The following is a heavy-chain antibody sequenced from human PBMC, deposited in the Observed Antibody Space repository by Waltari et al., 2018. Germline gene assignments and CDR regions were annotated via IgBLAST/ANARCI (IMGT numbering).Heavy chain of an antibody. J-gene: IGHJ4*02. D-gene: IGHD3-16*01. Sequence: EVQLLESGGTLVQPGGSLRLSCAASGFTFSTYVMNWVRQAPGKGVEWVLSISDAGGIINYADSVKGRFTISRDNSKNTLYLQMNSLRAEDSAVYYCARASGVDYWGQGTLVTISS. CDR2: ISDAGGII. CDR1: GFTFSTYV. V-gene: IGHV3-23*01. CDR3: ARASGVDY.